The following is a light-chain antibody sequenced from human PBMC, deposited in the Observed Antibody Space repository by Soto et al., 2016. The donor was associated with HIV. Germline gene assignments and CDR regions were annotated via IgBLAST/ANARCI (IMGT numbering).Light chain of an antibody. CDR3: QQSYNTPRT. V-gene: IGKV1-33*01. Sequence: IQMTQSPSSLSASVGDRVTITCQASQDINNNLNWFQQKPGKAPKLLIYAAFNLEVGVPSRFSGSGSGTDFTLTISSLQPEDIAAYYCQQSYNTPRTFGQGPWWRSN. J-gene: IGKJ1*01. CDR1: QDINNN. CDR2: AAF.